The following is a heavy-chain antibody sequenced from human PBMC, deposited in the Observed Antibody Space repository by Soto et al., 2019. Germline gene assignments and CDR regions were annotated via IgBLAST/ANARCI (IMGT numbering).Heavy chain of an antibody. CDR2: MNPNSGNT. CDR1: GYTFTSYD. Sequence: QVQLVQSGAEVKKPGASVKVSCKASGYTFTSYDINWVRQATGQGLEWMEWMNPNSGNTVYAQKFQYRVTMNGNTSISTAYMELRSLRSEDTAVYYGVTGKRGGRPTTYYYYYMDVWGKGSKVTVSS. J-gene: IGHJ6*03. CDR3: VTGKRGGRPTTYYYYYMDV. V-gene: IGHV1-8*01. D-gene: IGHD2-15*01.